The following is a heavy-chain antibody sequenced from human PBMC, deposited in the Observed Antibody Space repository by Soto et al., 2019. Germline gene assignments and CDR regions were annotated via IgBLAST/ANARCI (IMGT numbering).Heavy chain of an antibody. V-gene: IGHV1-69*18. CDR1: GGTFSTYT. Sequence: QVHLVQSGAEVRKPGSSVKVSCKTSGGTFSTYTIYWVRQAPGQGLEWMGRIIPLFGTTRYAQNFQDRVTITAEESTSTTYMELSSLRAEDTALYYCARPLDDRADEGFDVWGEGTAVTVSA. CDR3: ARPLDDRADEGFDV. D-gene: IGHD3-16*01. J-gene: IGHJ3*01. CDR2: IIPLFGTT.